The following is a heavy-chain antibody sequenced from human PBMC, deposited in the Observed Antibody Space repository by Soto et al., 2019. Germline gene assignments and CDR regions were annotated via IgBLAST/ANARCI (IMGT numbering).Heavy chain of an antibody. CDR3: AHKGGGDRILDY. Sequence: QITLKESGPTLVKPTQTLTLTCTFSGFSLSASGVGVGWIRQPPGKALEWLAIIYWDDAKHYSPSLKSSLTLTKDTSKNQVVLTMDNMDPVDTATYYCAHKGGGDRILDYWGQGTLVTVSS. CDR1: GFSLSASGVG. CDR2: IYWDDAK. D-gene: IGHD3-16*01. J-gene: IGHJ4*02. V-gene: IGHV2-5*02.